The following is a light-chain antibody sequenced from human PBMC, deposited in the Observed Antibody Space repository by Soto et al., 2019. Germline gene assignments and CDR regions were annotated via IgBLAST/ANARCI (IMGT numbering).Light chain of an antibody. V-gene: IGKV3-15*01. CDR3: QQYKSWHPIT. Sequence: EIVMTQSPSTLSVSVGESVTLSCRASQTVPSRIAWYQQQTGEAPSLLMYGASTRADGVPDRFSGTGSGTEFTLTISSLMYEDYAAYYCQQYKSWHPITFGQGTRLEIK. CDR1: QTVPSR. CDR2: GAS. J-gene: IGKJ5*01.